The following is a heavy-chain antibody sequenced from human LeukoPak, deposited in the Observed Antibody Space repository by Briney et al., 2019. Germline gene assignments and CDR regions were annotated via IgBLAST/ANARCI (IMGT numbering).Heavy chain of an antibody. D-gene: IGHD2-8*01. CDR3: ARSGGYCTNGVCYNEFDY. CDR1: GFTFSSYW. J-gene: IGHJ4*02. V-gene: IGHV3-30*03. CDR2: ISYDGSNK. Sequence: GGSLRLSCAASGFTFSSYWMNWARQAPGKGLEWVAVISYDGSNKYYADSVKGRFTISRDNSKNTLYLQMNSLRAEDTAVYYCARSGGYCTNGVCYNEFDYWGQGTLVTVSS.